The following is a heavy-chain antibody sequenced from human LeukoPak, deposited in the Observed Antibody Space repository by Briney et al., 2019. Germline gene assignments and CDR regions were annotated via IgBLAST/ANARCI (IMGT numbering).Heavy chain of an antibody. Sequence: GGSLRLSCAALGFTLSSNGMHWAGQAQGKGLGGGEVISYDGGNKYYADSVKGRFTISRDNSKNTLYLQMNSLRAEDTAVYYCAKDFGAAEDYFDYWGQGTLVTVSS. CDR2: ISYDGGNK. CDR3: AKDFGAAEDYFDY. D-gene: IGHD3-10*01. J-gene: IGHJ4*02. V-gene: IGHV3-30*18. CDR1: GFTLSSNG.